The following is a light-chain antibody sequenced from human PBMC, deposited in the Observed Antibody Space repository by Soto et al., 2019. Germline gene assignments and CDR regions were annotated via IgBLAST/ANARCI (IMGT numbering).Light chain of an antibody. V-gene: IGLV2-14*01. CDR3: FSYSGSTTRVQ. CDR1: SSDVDTYKY. J-gene: IGLJ2*01. CDR2: EVS. Sequence: QSALPQPASVSGSPGQSITISCTGTSSDVDTYKYVSWYKQHPGKAPKLMIYEVSYRPSGVSDRFSGSKSGNTASLTISGLQAEDEADYSCFSYSGSTTRVQFGGGTKVTVL.